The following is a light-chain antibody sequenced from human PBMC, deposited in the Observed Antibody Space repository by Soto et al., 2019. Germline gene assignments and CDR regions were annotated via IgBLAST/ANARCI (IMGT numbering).Light chain of an antibody. CDR2: AAS. V-gene: IGKV1-39*01. J-gene: IGKJ1*01. CDR3: QQSYSTPKT. CDR1: QSISSY. Sequence: DIQMTQSPSSLSASVGDRVTITCRASQSISSYLNWYQQKPGKAPKLLIYAASSLRSGVSSRFSGSGSGTEFTLTISSLQPEDFATYYCQQSYSTPKTFGQGTKLEIK.